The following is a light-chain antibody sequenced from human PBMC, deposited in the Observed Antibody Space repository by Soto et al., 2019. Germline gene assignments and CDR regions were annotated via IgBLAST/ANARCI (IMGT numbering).Light chain of an antibody. V-gene: IGLV6-57*04. J-gene: IGLJ3*02. Sequence: NFMLTQPHSVSESPGKTVTISCTRSRGSIASNYVQWYQQRPGSAPTTVIYEDNQRPSGVPGRFSGSIDSSSNSAYLTISGLKTEDEADYYCQSYDSSNVVFGGGTKVAVL. CDR2: EDN. CDR1: RGSIASNY. CDR3: QSYDSSNVV.